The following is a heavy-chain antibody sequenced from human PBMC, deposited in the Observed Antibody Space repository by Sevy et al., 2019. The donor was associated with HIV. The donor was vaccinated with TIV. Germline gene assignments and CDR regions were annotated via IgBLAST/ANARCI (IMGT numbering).Heavy chain of an antibody. D-gene: IGHD3-22*01. Sequence: GGSLRLSCAASGFTFSSYSMNWVRQAPGKGLEWVSYISSSSSTIYYGDSVKGRFTISRDNAKNSLYLQMNSLRDEDTAVYYCASLDYYDSSGPVGFQHWGQGTLVTVSS. CDR3: ASLDYYDSSGPVGFQH. J-gene: IGHJ1*01. CDR2: ISSSSSTI. CDR1: GFTFSSYS. V-gene: IGHV3-48*02.